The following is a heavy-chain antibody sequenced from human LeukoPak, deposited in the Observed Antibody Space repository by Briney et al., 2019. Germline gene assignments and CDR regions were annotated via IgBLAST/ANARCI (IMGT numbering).Heavy chain of an antibody. J-gene: IGHJ6*02. CDR2: IYYSGST. CDR3: ASSPHYGMDV. V-gene: IGHV4-59*01. CDR1: GGSISSYY. Sequence: SETLSLTCTVSGGSISSYYWSWIRQPPGKGLEWIGYIYYSGSTNHNPSLKSRVTISVDTSKNQFSLKLSSVTAADTAVYYCASSPHYGMDVWGQGTTVTVSS.